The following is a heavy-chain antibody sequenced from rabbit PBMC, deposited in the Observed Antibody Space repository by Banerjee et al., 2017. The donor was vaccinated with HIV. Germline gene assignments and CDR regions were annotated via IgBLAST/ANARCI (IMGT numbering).Heavy chain of an antibody. CDR1: GFSFSSSYY. CDR2: VHGGSSGNT. CDR3: ARDTYATATYVFYFNL. V-gene: IGHV1S45*01. J-gene: IGHJ4*01. Sequence: QEQLVESGGGLVQPEGSLTLTCTASGFSFSSSYYMCWVRQAPGKGLEWIACVHGGSSGNTYYGSWAKGRFTISKTSSTTVTLQMTGLTDADTATYFCARDTYATATYVFYFNLWGPGTLVTVS. D-gene: IGHD6-1*01.